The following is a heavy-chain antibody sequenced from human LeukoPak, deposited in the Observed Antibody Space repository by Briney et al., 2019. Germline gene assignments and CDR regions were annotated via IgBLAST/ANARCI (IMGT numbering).Heavy chain of an antibody. J-gene: IGHJ6*03. CDR1: GFTFSSYS. V-gene: IGHV3-48*01. Sequence: GGSLRLSCAASGFTFSSYSMNWVRQAPGEGLEWVSYISSSSSTIYYADSVKGRFTISRDNAKNSLYLQMNSLRAEDTAVYYCARDPTLGRSGWYYYYMDVWGKGTTVTVSS. D-gene: IGHD6-19*01. CDR2: ISSSSSTI. CDR3: ARDPTLGRSGWYYYYMDV.